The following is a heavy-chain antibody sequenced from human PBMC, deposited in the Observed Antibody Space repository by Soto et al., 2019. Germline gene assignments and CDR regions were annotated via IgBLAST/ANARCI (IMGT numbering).Heavy chain of an antibody. CDR3: ARAVAATISDYYYGMDV. CDR2: ISSSSSTI. CDR1: GFTFSSYS. Sequence: GGSLRLSCAASGFTFSSYSMNWVRQAPGKGLEWVSYISSSSSTIYYADSVKGRFTISRDNAKNSLYLQMNSLRDEDTAVYYCARAVAATISDYYYGMDVWGQGTTVTVSS. D-gene: IGHD2-15*01. J-gene: IGHJ6*02. V-gene: IGHV3-48*02.